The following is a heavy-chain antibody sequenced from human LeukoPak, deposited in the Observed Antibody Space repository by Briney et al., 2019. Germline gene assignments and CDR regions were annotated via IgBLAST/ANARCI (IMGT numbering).Heavy chain of an antibody. CDR2: ITSTGDNT. V-gene: IGHV3-64*02. CDR1: GFAFSDFT. CDR3: ATGSGSYWPLDY. J-gene: IGHJ4*02. D-gene: IGHD1-26*01. Sequence: GGSLRLSCVASGFAFSDFTIHWVRQTPGKQLEYVSAITSTGDNTYYADSVKGRFIISRDNSKNTVYLQMGSLRAEDMAVYYCATGSGSYWPLDYWGQGTLVTVSS.